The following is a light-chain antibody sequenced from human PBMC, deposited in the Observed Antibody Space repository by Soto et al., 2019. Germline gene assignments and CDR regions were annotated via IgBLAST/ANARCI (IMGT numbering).Light chain of an antibody. CDR2: RNN. CDR1: SFNIGTNL. Sequence: QSVLTQPPSASGTPGQRVTISCSGSSFNIGTNLVYWYQQLPGTAPKVLIYRNNQRPSGVPDRFSGAKSDTSASLAISGLRSEDEADYYCAAWDDSLSGYVFGTGTKVTVL. V-gene: IGLV1-47*01. CDR3: AAWDDSLSGYV. J-gene: IGLJ1*01.